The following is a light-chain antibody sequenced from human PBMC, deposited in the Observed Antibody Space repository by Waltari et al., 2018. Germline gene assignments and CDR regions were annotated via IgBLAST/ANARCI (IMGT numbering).Light chain of an antibody. V-gene: IGKV1-6*01. CDR2: AAS. CDR3: LQDYLYPWT. CDR1: HDIRDD. J-gene: IGKJ1*01. Sequence: AIQITQSPSSLPASVGDSVTITCRASHDIRDDLGWYQQKPGKDPKLLIYAASTCQSGVPSRFSGSGSGTDFTLTINSLQPEDFATYYCLQDYLYPWTFGQGTKVEI.